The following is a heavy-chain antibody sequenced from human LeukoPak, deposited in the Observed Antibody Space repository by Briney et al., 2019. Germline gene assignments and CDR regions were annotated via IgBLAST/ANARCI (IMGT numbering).Heavy chain of an antibody. V-gene: IGHV1-24*01. J-gene: IGHJ4*02. Sequence: ASVKVSCKVSGYTLTELSMHWVRQAPGKGLEWMGGFDPEDGETIYAQKFQGRVTMTEDTSTDTAFMELSSLRSEDTAVYYCATFVAAAGTPPFDYWGQGTLVTVPS. D-gene: IGHD6-13*01. CDR2: FDPEDGET. CDR3: ATFVAAAGTPPFDY. CDR1: GYTLTELS.